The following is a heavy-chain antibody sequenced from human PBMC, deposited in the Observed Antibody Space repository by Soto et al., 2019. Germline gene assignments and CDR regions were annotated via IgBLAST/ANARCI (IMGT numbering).Heavy chain of an antibody. D-gene: IGHD2-15*01. CDR3: ASVVVGATRQSGSDH. Sequence: QLQESGPGLVKPSETLSLTCSVSLGSVNNGDYFWAWIRQPPGKGLEFIGSIHSSGGTYYSPSLKSLVSISIDKSKNHFSLRLTSVTARDTAVYFCASVVVGATRQSGSDHWGQGTLVTVS. V-gene: IGHV4-39*02. CDR1: LGSVNNGDYF. J-gene: IGHJ4*02. CDR2: IHSSGGT.